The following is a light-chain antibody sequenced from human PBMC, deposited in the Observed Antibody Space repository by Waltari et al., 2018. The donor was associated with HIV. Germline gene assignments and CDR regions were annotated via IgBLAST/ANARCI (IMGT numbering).Light chain of an antibody. J-gene: IGLJ2*01. CDR3: TSYTTRSTVI. CDR1: SSDIGIHNY. V-gene: IGLV2-14*01. Sequence: QSALTPPASVSGSPGQPITIPCTGTSSDIGIHNYVPWYQQHPGKAPKLLIYEVNNRPSGVSDRFSGSKSGNTASLSISGLQAEDEADYYCTSYTTRSTVIFGGGTSVTVL. CDR2: EVN.